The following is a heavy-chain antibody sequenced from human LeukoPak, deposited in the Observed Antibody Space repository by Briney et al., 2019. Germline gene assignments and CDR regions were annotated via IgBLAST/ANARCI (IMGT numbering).Heavy chain of an antibody. D-gene: IGHD6-6*01. Sequence: ASVKVSCKASGYTFTSYGISWVRQAPGQGLEWMGWISAYNGYTNYAQNFQGRVTMTTDASTSTAYMELRSLRSDDTAVYYCAKGSGYWGYSSSSNWGQGTLVTVSS. V-gene: IGHV1-18*01. CDR1: GYTFTSYG. CDR2: ISAYNGYT. J-gene: IGHJ4*02. CDR3: AKGSGYWGYSSSSN.